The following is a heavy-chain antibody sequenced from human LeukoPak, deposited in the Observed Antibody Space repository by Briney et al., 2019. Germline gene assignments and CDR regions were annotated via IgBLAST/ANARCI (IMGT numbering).Heavy chain of an antibody. J-gene: IGHJ5*02. CDR1: GFTFSSYW. V-gene: IGHV3-15*01. Sequence: PGGSLRLSCAVSGFTFSSYWMTWVRQAPGKGLELIGRIKSLADGGTIDYAAPVKGRVTISGDYSRNMLYLQMSSLQTEGTGVYYCTTDRGRTELPLFATWGQGALVAVSS. CDR3: TTDRGRTELPLFAT. CDR2: IKSLADGGTI. D-gene: IGHD5-24*01.